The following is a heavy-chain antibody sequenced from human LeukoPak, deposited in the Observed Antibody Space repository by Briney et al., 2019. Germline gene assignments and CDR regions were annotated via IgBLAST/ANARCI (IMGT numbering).Heavy chain of an antibody. D-gene: IGHD3-22*01. CDR3: ARGSRKHYDGSGYYQY. CDR2: ISSNGDNT. V-gene: IGHV3-64*01. CDR1: GFTFCNYA. Sequence: QPGGSLRLSCSASGFTFCNYARHWVPQAPGKGLEYVSAISSNGDNTSYAHSVRGRFTISRDNPKNTLYLQMGSLRDEDVVVCYCARGSRKHYDGSGYYQYWGQGTLATVSS. J-gene: IGHJ4*02.